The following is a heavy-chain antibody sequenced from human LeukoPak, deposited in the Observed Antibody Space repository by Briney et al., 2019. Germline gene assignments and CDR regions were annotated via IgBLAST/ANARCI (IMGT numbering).Heavy chain of an antibody. CDR2: IYRGGST. Sequence: PGGSLRLSCAASGFTVSSNYMGWVRQAPGKGLEWVSVIYRGGSTYYADSVKGRFTISRDNSKNTLSLQMNSLRAVDTAVYYCARTTKEFDILTGYYFDYWGQGTLVTVSS. J-gene: IGHJ4*02. CDR3: ARTTKEFDILTGYYFDY. D-gene: IGHD3-9*01. CDR1: GFTVSSNY. V-gene: IGHV3-53*01.